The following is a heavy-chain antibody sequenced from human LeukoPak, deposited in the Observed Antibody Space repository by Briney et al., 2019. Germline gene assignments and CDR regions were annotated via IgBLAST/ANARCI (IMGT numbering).Heavy chain of an antibody. CDR3: ARDLIVGASLDY. Sequence: ASVKVSCKASGYTFTGYYMYWVRQAPGQGLEWMGWINPNSGDTNYAQKFQGRVTMTREMSISTAYMELSRLRSDDTAVHYCARDLIVGASLDYWGQGTLVTVSS. CDR2: INPNSGDT. J-gene: IGHJ4*02. V-gene: IGHV1-2*02. CDR1: GYTFTGYY. D-gene: IGHD1-26*01.